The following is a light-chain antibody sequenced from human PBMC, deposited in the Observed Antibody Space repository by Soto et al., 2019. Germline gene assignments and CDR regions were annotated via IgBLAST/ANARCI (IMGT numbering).Light chain of an antibody. V-gene: IGKV3-11*01. CDR3: QRRHTRPTT. Sequence: EIVLTQSPATLSLSPGERATISCRASQFINTYVAWYQHRPGQGPRLLIYEASKRATGIPARFSGSGSGTDFTLISSSLEPEDFGIYYCQRRHTRPTTFGEGAKVEI. CDR2: EAS. CDR1: QFINTY. J-gene: IGKJ4*01.